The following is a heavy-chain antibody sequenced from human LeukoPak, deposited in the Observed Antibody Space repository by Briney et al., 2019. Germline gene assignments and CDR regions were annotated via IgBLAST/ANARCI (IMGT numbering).Heavy chain of an antibody. CDR1: GFTFGDYY. V-gene: IGHV3-11*04. CDR3: ARVSSGYHY. CDR2: IGSSGSPI. Sequence: GGSLRLSCAASGFTFGDYYMIWIRQAPGKRLEWVSYIGSSGSPIYYADSVKGRFTVSRDNAKNSLYLQMNSLRAEDTAVYYCARVSSGYHYWGQGTLVTVSS. D-gene: IGHD3-22*01. J-gene: IGHJ4*02.